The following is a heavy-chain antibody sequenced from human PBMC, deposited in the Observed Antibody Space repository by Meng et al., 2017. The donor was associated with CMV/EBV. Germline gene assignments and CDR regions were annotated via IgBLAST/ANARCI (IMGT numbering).Heavy chain of an antibody. Sequence: LSLTGAASGFTFSSYSMNWVRQAPGKGLEWVSSISSSSYIYYADSVKGRFTISRDNAKNSLYLQMNSLRAEDTAVYYCARDSRDYDFWSGRRRYYYYGMDVWGQGTTVTVSS. J-gene: IGHJ6*02. CDR1: GFTFSSYS. CDR2: ISSSSYI. CDR3: ARDSRDYDFWSGRRRYYYYGMDV. D-gene: IGHD3-3*01. V-gene: IGHV3-21*01.